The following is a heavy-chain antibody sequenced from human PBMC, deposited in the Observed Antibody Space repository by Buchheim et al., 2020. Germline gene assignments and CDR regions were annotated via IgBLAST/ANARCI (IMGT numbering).Heavy chain of an antibody. V-gene: IGHV3-66*01. Sequence: EVQLVESGGGLVQPGGSLRLSCAASGFTVSSNYMSWVRQAPGKGLEWVSVIYSGGSTYYADSVKGRFTISRDNSKNTLYLQMNSLRAEDTAVYYCARDLYITYYYYGMDVWGQGTT. CDR3: ARDLYITYYYYGMDV. CDR2: IYSGGST. J-gene: IGHJ6*02. CDR1: GFTVSSNY. D-gene: IGHD3-10*01.